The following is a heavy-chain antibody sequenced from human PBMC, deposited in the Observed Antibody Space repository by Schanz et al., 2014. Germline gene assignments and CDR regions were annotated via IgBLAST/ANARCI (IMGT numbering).Heavy chain of an antibody. J-gene: IGHJ4*02. CDR2: VYHSGGT. Sequence: QVQLQESGPGLVKPSGTLSLTCAVSGGSISNANWWSWVRQPPGKGLQWIGEVYHSGGTNYNPSRKGRVTISLDVSKTQFSLRLNSVTAADTAVYYCARSVGMVRRYFDSWGQGNLVTVSS. CDR1: GGSISNANW. D-gene: IGHD5-18*01. V-gene: IGHV4-4*02. CDR3: ARSVGMVRRYFDS.